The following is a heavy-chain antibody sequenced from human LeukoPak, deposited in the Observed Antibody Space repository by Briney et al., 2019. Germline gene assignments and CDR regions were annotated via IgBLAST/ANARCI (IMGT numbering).Heavy chain of an antibody. CDR3: ARSGGYCSDTSCYFDH. D-gene: IGHD2-15*01. V-gene: IGHV4-31*03. Sequence: SETLSLTCTVSGDSLSSGGYYWSWIRQHPGKGLEWISYIYYSGRPYYNPSLKSRLAISLDTSKNQFSLRLNSVTAADTAVYYCARSGGYCSDTSCYFDHWGQGTLVTVSS. CDR1: GDSLSSGGYY. J-gene: IGHJ4*02. CDR2: IYYSGRP.